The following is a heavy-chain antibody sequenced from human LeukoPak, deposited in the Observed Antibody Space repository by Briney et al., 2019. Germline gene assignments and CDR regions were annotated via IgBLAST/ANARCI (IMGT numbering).Heavy chain of an antibody. CDR3: ARHSYPNGWFGY. CDR1: GGSISSYY. V-gene: IGHV4-59*01. J-gene: IGHJ4*02. CDR2: IYYSGST. D-gene: IGHD3-10*01. Sequence: SETLSLTCTVSGGSISSYYWSWIRQPPGKGLEWIGYIYYSGSTNYNPSLKSRATISVDTSKNQFSLNLSSVTAADPAVYYCARHSYPNGWFGYWGPGTLVTVSS.